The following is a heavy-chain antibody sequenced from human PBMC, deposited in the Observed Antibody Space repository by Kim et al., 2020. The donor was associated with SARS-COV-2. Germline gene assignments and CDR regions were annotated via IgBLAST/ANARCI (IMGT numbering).Heavy chain of an antibody. Sequence: GGSLRLSCAASGFTVSRNYMSWVRQAPGKGLEWVSVIYSGGSTHYAVSVKGRFTISRDSSKNTIYLQMNSLRAEDTAVYYCARGTHDPNLYFLDFWGQGTLVTVSS. D-gene: IGHD2-15*01. J-gene: IGHJ4*02. CDR3: ARGTHDPNLYFLDF. CDR1: GFTVSRNY. CDR2: IYSGGST. V-gene: IGHV3-53*01.